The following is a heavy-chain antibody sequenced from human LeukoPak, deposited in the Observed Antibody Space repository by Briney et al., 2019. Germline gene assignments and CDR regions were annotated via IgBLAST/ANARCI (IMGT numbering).Heavy chain of an antibody. CDR1: GGSISSYY. V-gene: IGHV4-59*01. CDR3: ARVAYSSGWPEYFQY. Sequence: SETLSLTCTVSGGSISSYYWSWIRQPPGKGLEWIGYISYSGSTNYNPSLRSRVTISVDTSKNQFSLKMSSVTAADTAVYYCARVAYSSGWPEYFQYWGQGTLITVSS. CDR2: ISYSGST. J-gene: IGHJ1*01. D-gene: IGHD6-19*01.